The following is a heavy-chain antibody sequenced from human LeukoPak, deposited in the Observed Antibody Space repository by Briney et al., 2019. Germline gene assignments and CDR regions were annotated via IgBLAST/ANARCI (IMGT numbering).Heavy chain of an antibody. Sequence: GGSLRLSCAASGFTFDDCAMHWVRQAPGKGLEWVSGISWNSGSIGYADSVKGRFTISRDNAKNSLYLQMNSLRAEDTALYYCAKDIEQWLVPHFDYWGQGTLVTVSS. CDR1: GFTFDDCA. D-gene: IGHD6-19*01. CDR2: ISWNSGSI. CDR3: AKDIEQWLVPHFDY. V-gene: IGHV3-9*01. J-gene: IGHJ4*02.